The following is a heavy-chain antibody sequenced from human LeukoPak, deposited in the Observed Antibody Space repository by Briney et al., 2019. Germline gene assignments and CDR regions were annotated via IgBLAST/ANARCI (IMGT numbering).Heavy chain of an antibody. Sequence: SVKVSCKASGGTFSSYAISWVRQAPGQGLEWMGGIIPIFGTANYAQKFQGRVTITTDESTSTAYMELSSLRSEDTAVYYCARASDYVWGSYRYRPYYYYMDVWGKGTTVTVSS. CDR2: IIPIFGTA. CDR3: ARASDYVWGSYRYRPYYYYMDV. D-gene: IGHD3-16*02. CDR1: GGTFSSYA. J-gene: IGHJ6*03. V-gene: IGHV1-69*05.